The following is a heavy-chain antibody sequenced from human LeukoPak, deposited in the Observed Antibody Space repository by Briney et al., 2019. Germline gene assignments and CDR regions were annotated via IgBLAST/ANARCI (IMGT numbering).Heavy chain of an antibody. J-gene: IGHJ4*02. Sequence: GGSLRLSCAASGFTFSSYSMNWVRRAPGKGVEWGSYISSSSSTIYYAESVKGRFTISRDNAKNSLYLQMNSLRDEDTAVYYRARKAYFEAHFDYWGQGTLVTVSS. CDR1: GFTFSSYS. D-gene: IGHD2/OR15-2a*01. CDR3: ARKAYFEAHFDY. V-gene: IGHV3-48*02. CDR2: ISSSSSTI.